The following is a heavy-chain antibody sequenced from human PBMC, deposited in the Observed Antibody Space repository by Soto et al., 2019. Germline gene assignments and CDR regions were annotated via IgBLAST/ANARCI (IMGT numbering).Heavy chain of an antibody. Sequence: SVKVSCKASGGTFSSYAISWVRQAPGQGLEWMGGIIPIFGTANYAQKFQGRVTITADESTSTAYMELSSLRSEDTAVYYCASPNYYGSGSYLRSVGYYYYYGMDVWGQGTTVTVSS. D-gene: IGHD3-10*01. V-gene: IGHV1-69*13. CDR2: IIPIFGTA. J-gene: IGHJ6*02. CDR1: GGTFSSYA. CDR3: ASPNYYGSGSYLRSVGYYYYYGMDV.